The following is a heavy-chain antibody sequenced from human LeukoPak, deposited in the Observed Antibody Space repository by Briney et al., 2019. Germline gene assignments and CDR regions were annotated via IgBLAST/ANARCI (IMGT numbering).Heavy chain of an antibody. Sequence: SETLSLTCSVSGDSINSYYWSWIRRLPGKGLEWIGYVYHSGSTNYNPSLKSRVTLSVDTSKNQLSLRLTSVTAADTAVYYCARDYYGSGSYWTWGQGTLVTVSS. CDR2: VYHSGST. J-gene: IGHJ4*02. CDR3: ARDYYGSGSYWT. D-gene: IGHD3-10*01. CDR1: GDSINSYY. V-gene: IGHV4-59*01.